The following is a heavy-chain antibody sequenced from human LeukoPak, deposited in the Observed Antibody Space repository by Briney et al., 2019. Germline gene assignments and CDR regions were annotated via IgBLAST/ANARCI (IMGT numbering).Heavy chain of an antibody. CDR2: ISGSGGST. CDR1: GFTFSSYA. V-gene: IGHV3-23*01. Sequence: GVLRLSCAASGFTFSSYAMSWVRQAPGKGLEWVSAISGSGGSTYYADSVKGRFTISRDNSKNTLYLQMNSLRAEDTAVYYCAKLEIQLWWTYFDYWGQGTLVTVSS. CDR3: AKLEIQLWWTYFDY. D-gene: IGHD5-18*01. J-gene: IGHJ4*02.